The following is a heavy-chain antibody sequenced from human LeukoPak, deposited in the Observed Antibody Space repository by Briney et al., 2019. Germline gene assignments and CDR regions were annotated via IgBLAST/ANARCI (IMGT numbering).Heavy chain of an antibody. CDR1: GSTFSSYG. CDR2: IWYDGSKK. D-gene: IGHD5-24*01. Sequence: GGSLRLSCAASGSTFSSYGMNWVRQAPGKGLEWVAVIWYDGSKKYYVDSVKGRFTISSDSSKNTVDLQMDILRDEDTALFYCTRENGGDGYRGGTFDIWGQGTMVTVSS. J-gene: IGHJ3*02. V-gene: IGHV3-33*01. CDR3: TRENGGDGYRGGTFDI.